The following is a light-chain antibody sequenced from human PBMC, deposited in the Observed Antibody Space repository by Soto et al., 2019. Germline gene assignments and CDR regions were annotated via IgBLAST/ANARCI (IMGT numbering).Light chain of an antibody. V-gene: IGKV1-33*01. CDR1: QDIRND. CDR2: DTS. CDR3: QPYDFVFVT. J-gene: IGKJ5*01. Sequence: DIQVTQSPSSLSASVGDRVTITCQTSQDIRNDLNWYQQKPGTAPKLLIYDTSNLQPGVPSRFSGSGSGTHFSLTITSLQPEDFATYYCQPYDFVFVTFGKGTRREI.